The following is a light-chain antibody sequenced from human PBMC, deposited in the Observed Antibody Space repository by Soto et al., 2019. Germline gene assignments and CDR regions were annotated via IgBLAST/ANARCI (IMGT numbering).Light chain of an antibody. Sequence: TQSPATLSLSPGETTNLSFNASQSVSSNLAWYQQKPGQAPRLLIYGASTRATGIPARFSGSGSGTEFTLTISSLQSEDFAVYYCQQYNNWPVTFGGGTKVDIK. CDR2: GAS. V-gene: IGKV3-15*01. CDR3: QQYNNWPVT. CDR1: QSVSSN. J-gene: IGKJ4*01.